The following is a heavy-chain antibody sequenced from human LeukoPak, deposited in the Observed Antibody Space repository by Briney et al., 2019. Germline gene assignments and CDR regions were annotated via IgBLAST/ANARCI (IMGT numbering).Heavy chain of an antibody. CDR2: ISAYNGKT. CDR1: GYTFTSYG. D-gene: IGHD3-16*02. V-gene: IGHV1-18*01. CDR3: ARGLLTFGGVIGGPQALEYFQH. Sequence: ASVKVSCKASGYTFTSYGISWVRQAPGQGLEWMGWISAYNGKTNYAQKLQGRVTMTTDTSTSTAYMELRSLRSDDTAVYYCARGLLTFGGVIGGPQALEYFQHWGQGTLVTVSS. J-gene: IGHJ1*01.